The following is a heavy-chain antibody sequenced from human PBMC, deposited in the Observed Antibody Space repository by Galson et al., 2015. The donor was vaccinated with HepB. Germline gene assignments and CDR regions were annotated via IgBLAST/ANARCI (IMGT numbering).Heavy chain of an antibody. CDR2: ISYDGSNK. D-gene: IGHD1-14*01. CDR1: GFTFSSYG. CDR3: AKFPGRSEFDY. Sequence: SLRLSCAASGFTFSSYGMHWVRQAPGKGLEWVAVISYDGSNKYYADSVKGRFTISRDNSKNTLYLQMNSLRAEDTAVYYCAKFPGRSEFDYWGQGTLVTVSS. V-gene: IGHV3-30*18. J-gene: IGHJ4*02.